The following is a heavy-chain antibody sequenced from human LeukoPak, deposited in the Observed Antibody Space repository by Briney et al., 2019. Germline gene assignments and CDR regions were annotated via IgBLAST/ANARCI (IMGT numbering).Heavy chain of an antibody. V-gene: IGHV3-53*01. D-gene: IGHD4-11*01. CDR3: ARDNHQYSAFDY. J-gene: IGHJ4*02. CDR2: IYSGGST. CDR1: GVTVSSNY. Sequence: PGGSLRLSCAASGVTVSSNYMSWVRQAPRKGLEWVSVIYSGGSTHYADSVKGRFTISRDNSKNTLYLEMNSLRAEDTAVYYCARDNHQYSAFDYWGQGTLVTVSS.